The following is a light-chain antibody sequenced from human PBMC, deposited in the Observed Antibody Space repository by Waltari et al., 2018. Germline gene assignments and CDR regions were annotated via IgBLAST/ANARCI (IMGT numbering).Light chain of an antibody. CDR3: QQYNNWPRGT. Sequence: EIVMTQSPATLSVSPGERATLSCRARQSVSSNLAWYQQKPGQAPRLLIYGASTRATGIPARFSGSGSGTEFTLTISSMQSEDFAVDYCQQYNNWPRGTFGQGTKVEIK. CDR2: GAS. J-gene: IGKJ1*01. V-gene: IGKV3-15*01. CDR1: QSVSSN.